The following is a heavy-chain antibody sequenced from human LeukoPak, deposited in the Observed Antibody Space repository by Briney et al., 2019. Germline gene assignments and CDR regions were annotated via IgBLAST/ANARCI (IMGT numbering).Heavy chain of an antibody. Sequence: SETLSLTCTVSGGSISSYYWSWIRQPPGKGLEWIGYIYYSGSTNYNPSLKSRATISVDTSKNQFSLKLSSVTAADTAVYYCARGRGHSGRHDYWGQGTLVTVSS. J-gene: IGHJ4*02. CDR2: IYYSGST. CDR3: ARGRGHSGRHDY. V-gene: IGHV4-59*01. CDR1: GGSISSYY. D-gene: IGHD5-12*01.